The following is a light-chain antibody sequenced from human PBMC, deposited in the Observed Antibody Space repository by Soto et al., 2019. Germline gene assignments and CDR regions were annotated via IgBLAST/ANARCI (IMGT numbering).Light chain of an antibody. V-gene: IGKV3-20*01. CDR1: QSVSSSY. CDR3: QQYGSSPFT. CDR2: GAS. Sequence: DIVLTQSPGTLSFSPGERATLSCRASQSVSSSYLAWYQQKPGQAPRVLIYGASSRATGIPDRFSGRGSGTDFTLTISRLEPEDFAVYYCQQYGSSPFTFGQGTKVDIK. J-gene: IGKJ1*01.